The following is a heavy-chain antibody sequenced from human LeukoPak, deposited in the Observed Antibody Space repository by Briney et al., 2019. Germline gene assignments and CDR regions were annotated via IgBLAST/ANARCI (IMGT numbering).Heavy chain of an antibody. D-gene: IGHD6-19*01. CDR3: ARGRSSSGWYPNPNFDY. J-gene: IGHJ4*02. Sequence: SETLSLTCAVDDGSFSGYYWSWLRQPPGKGLEWIGEINHSGRPNYNASLKSRVTISEDTSKNQFSLKLSSVTAADTAVYYCARGRSSSGWYPNPNFDYWGQGTLVTVSS. V-gene: IGHV4-34*01. CDR2: INHSGRP. CDR1: DGSFSGYY.